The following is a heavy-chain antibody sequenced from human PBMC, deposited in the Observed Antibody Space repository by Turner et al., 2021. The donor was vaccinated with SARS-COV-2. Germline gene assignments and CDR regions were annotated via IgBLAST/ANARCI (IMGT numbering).Heavy chain of an antibody. D-gene: IGHD4-17*01. J-gene: IGHJ6*02. V-gene: IGHV3-48*01. Sequence: EVQLVESGGGLVQPGGSMRISCAASGFTFSTYSMNWVRQSPGKRLEWSSYISSSSSTIFYADSVKSRFTITSDNAKNSLYLQMNSLRAEDTAVYYCARDRDYGDYGVYYYGLDVWGQGTTVTVSS. CDR3: ARDRDYGDYGVYYYGLDV. CDR1: GFTFSTYS. CDR2: ISSSSSTI.